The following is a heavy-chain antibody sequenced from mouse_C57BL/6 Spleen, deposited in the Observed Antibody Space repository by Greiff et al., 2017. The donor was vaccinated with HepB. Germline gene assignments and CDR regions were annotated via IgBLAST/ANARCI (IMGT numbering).Heavy chain of an antibody. CDR2: IYPGGGYT. CDR1: GYTFTNYW. V-gene: IGHV1-63*01. Sequence: VKLVESGAELVRPGTSVKMSCKASGYTFTNYWIGWAKQRPGHGLEWIGDIYPGGGYTNYNEKFKGKATLTADKSSSTAYMQFSSLTSEDSAIYYCAREGASGGYFDYWGQGTTLTVSS. D-gene: IGHD4-1*01. J-gene: IGHJ2*01. CDR3: AREGASGGYFDY.